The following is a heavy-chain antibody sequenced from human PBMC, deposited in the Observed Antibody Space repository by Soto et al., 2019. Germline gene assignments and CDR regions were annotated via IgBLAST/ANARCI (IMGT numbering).Heavy chain of an antibody. CDR1: GGSISSGGYY. Sequence: QVQLQESGPGLVKPSQTLSLTCTVSGGSISSGGYYWSWIRQHPGKGLEWMGYIYYSWSTYYNPSLKSRVTISVDTSKNQFSLKLSSVTAADTAVYYCARARGSTSLRGGVNWFDPWGQGTLVTVSS. CDR2: IYYSWST. CDR3: ARARGSTSLRGGVNWFDP. V-gene: IGHV4-31*03. D-gene: IGHD2-2*01. J-gene: IGHJ5*02.